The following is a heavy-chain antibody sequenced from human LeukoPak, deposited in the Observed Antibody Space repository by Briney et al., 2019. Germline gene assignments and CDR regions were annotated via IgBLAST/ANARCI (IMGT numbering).Heavy chain of an antibody. D-gene: IGHD3-9*01. CDR1: GGSISSGGHS. J-gene: IGHJ6*02. CDR3: ARGRDDILTGSPYYYYGMDV. Sequence: PSETLSLTCTVSGGSISSGGHSWSWIRQPPGKGLEWIGYIYHSGSGSTYYNPSLKSRVTISVDTSKNQFSLKLSSVTAADTAVYYCARGRDDILTGSPYYYYGMDVWGQGTTVTVSS. V-gene: IGHV4-30-2*01. CDR2: IYHSGSGST.